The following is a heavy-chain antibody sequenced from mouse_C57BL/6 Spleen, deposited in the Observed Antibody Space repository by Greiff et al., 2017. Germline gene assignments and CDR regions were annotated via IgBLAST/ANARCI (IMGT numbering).Heavy chain of an antibody. CDR2: IYPGGGYT. CDR1: GYTFTNYW. J-gene: IGHJ3*01. V-gene: IGHV1-63*01. CDR3: AREGVYYDYDGFAY. D-gene: IGHD2-4*01. Sequence: QVQLQQSGAELVRPGTSVKMSCKASGYTFTNYWIGWAKQRPGHGLEWIGDIYPGGGYTNYNEKFKGKATLTADKSSSTAYMQFSSLTSEDSAIYYGAREGVYYDYDGFAYWGQGTLVTVSA.